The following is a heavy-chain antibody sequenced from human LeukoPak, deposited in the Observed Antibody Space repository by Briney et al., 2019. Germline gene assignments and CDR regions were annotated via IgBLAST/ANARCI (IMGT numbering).Heavy chain of an antibody. CDR1: GYTFTSYY. CDR2: INPSGGST. CDR3: ARELPGIGEPEIRGVYYGMDV. D-gene: IGHD3-10*01. J-gene: IGHJ6*04. V-gene: IGHV1-46*01. Sequence: GASVKVSCKASGYTFTSYYMHWVRQAPGQGLEWMGIINPSGGSTSYAQKFQGRVTMTRDTSTSTVYMELSSRRSEDTAVYYCARELPGIGEPEIRGVYYGMDVWGKGTTVTVSS.